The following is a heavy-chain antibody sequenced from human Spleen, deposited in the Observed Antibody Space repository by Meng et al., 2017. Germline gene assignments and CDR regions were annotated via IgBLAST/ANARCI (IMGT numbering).Heavy chain of an antibody. Sequence: VPQEEAGAGLLSAPEALCPTCVGSGGDFGHYSLSQIRQPTGKGLEWRVEINHSWSTNYSTSHESRATIPVDTSQNNLSLKLSSVTATDTAVYYCARHPLNGDTYITKWYFDFWGQGTLVTVSS. J-gene: IGHJ2*01. D-gene: IGHD3-10*01. CDR2: INHSWST. CDR1: GGDFGHYS. V-gene: IGHV4-34*01. CDR3: ARHPLNGDTYITKWYFDF.